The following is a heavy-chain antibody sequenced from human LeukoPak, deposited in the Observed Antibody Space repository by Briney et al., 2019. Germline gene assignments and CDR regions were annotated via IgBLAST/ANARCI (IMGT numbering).Heavy chain of an antibody. D-gene: IGHD4-23*01. CDR2: IYYSGST. V-gene: IGHV4-59*08. CDR3: ARRTVVLDY. J-gene: IGHJ4*02. Sequence: SETLSPTCTVSGGSINNYYWSWVRQPPGKGLEWIGYIYYSGSTTYNPSLKSRVTISVDTSKNQFSLMLSSVTAADTAVYYCARRTVVLDYWGQGALVTVSS. CDR1: GGSINNYY.